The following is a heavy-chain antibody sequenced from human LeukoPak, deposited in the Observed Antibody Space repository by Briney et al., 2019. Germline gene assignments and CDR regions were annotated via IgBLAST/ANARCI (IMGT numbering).Heavy chain of an antibody. V-gene: IGHV4-61*02. J-gene: IGHJ4*02. CDR3: ARGYCSGGSCYLFDY. CDR2: IYTSGST. D-gene: IGHD2-15*01. Sequence: PSETLSLTCTVSGGSISSGSYYWGWIRQPAGKGLEWIGRIYTSGSTNYNPSLKSRVTISVDTSKNQFSLKLSSVTAADTAVYYCARGYCSGGSCYLFDYWGQGTLVTVSS. CDR1: GGSISSGSYY.